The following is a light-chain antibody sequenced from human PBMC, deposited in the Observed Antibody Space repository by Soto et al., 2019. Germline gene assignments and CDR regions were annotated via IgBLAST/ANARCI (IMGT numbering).Light chain of an antibody. J-gene: IGKJ3*01. CDR2: ATS. V-gene: IGKV1-39*01. CDR1: QTPRTF. Sequence: DIQMTQSPSSLSAAFGDIVTITCRASQTPRTFLNWYQQKPGKAPKLLIYATSTLQSGVPSRFSGRDSGADFTLTINNLQPEDFATYYCQQPPYTFGPGTKVDIK. CDR3: QQPPYT.